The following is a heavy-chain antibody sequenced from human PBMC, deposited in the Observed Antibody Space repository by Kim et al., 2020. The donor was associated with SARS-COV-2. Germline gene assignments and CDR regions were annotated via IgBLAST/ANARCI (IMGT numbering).Heavy chain of an antibody. CDR3: ARAYSSGSRPFQH. CDR2: INHSGST. J-gene: IGHJ1*01. D-gene: IGHD6-19*01. V-gene: IGHV4-34*01. Sequence: SETLSLTCAVYGGSFSGYYWSWIRQPPGKGLEWIGEINHSGSTNYNPSLKSRVTISVDTSKNQFSLKLSSVTAADTAVYYCARAYSSGSRPFQHWGQGTLVTVSS. CDR1: GGSFSGYY.